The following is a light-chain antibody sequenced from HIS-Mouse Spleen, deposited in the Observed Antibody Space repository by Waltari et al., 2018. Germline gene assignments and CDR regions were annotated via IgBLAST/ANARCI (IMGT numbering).Light chain of an antibody. CDR1: SGHSRSA. CDR3: QTWGTGILVV. V-gene: IGLV4-69*01. J-gene: IGLJ2*01. CDR2: LNSDGSH. Sequence: QLVLTQSPSASASLGASVKLTCTLSSGHSRSAIPWHQQQPEKGPRYLMKLNSDGSHSKGDGIPDRFSGSSSGAERYLTISSLQSEDEADYYCQTWGTGILVVFGGGTKLTVL.